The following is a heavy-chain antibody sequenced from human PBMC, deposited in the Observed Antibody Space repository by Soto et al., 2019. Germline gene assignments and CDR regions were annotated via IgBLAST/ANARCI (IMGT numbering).Heavy chain of an antibody. D-gene: IGHD3-10*01. CDR1: GFSFNTYW. CDR2: INEDGNKQ. V-gene: IGHV3-7*01. Sequence: EVQLVESGGGLVQPGGSLRLSCAASGFSFNTYWMSWIRQAPGKGLEWVANINEDGNKQNYVDSVRGRFTITRDNATSSVQLQMSSLRVEDRAVYYCATRAGAPAEWGQGTLVNVSS. CDR3: ATRAGAPAE. J-gene: IGHJ4*02.